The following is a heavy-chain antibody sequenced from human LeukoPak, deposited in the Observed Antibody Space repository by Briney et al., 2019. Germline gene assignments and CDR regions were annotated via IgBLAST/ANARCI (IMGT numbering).Heavy chain of an antibody. V-gene: IGHV4-4*09. CDR2: IHTSGTT. CDR3: AKENYGWFDP. Sequence: SETLSLTCTVSGGSIRPYYWTWIRQSPGKGLEWIGYIHTSGTTNYNPPLKSRVTMSVDSSKNQFSLRLYSVTAADTAVYYCAKENYGWFDPWGQGTLVSVSS. J-gene: IGHJ5*02. CDR1: GGSIRPYY. D-gene: IGHD4-17*01.